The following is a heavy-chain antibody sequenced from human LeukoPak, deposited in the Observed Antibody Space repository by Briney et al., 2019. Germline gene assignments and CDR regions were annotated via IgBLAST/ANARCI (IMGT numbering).Heavy chain of an antibody. CDR2: VSGSAGST. D-gene: IGHD3-3*01. Sequence: PGGSLRLSCAASGFTFSSYAMSWVRQAPGKGLEWVSSVSGSAGSTYYADSVKGRFTISRDNSKNTLYLQMNSLRAEDTAVYYCAKEDDSDDFWSGYYGVFDYWGQGTLVTVSS. CDR1: GFTFSSYA. V-gene: IGHV3-23*01. J-gene: IGHJ4*02. CDR3: AKEDDSDDFWSGYYGVFDY.